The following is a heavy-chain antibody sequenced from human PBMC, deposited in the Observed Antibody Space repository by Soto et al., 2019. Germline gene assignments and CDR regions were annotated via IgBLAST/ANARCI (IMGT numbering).Heavy chain of an antibody. CDR1: GGSFTSNNW. CDR2: IYRTGST. Sequence: PSETLSLTCAVSGGSFTSNNWWTWVRQPPGQGLEWIGEIYRTGSTNYNPSLKSRVTISLDRSENQFSLKVTSLTAADTAVYYCASRDPGTSVDYWGQGTLVTVSS. CDR3: ASRDPGTSVDY. D-gene: IGHD1-7*01. J-gene: IGHJ4*02. V-gene: IGHV4-4*02.